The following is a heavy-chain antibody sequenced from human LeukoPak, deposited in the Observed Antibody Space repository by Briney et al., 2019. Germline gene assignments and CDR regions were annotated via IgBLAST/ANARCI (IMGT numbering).Heavy chain of an antibody. CDR1: GYTFIDYW. Sequence: ASVKVSCKTSGYTFIDYWIHWVRQAPGQGLEWMGRININSGGINYAQKFQGRVTMTRATSISTAYLQWSSLKASDTAMYYCARIPAYPDYWGQGTLVTVSS. CDR2: ININSGGI. CDR3: ARIPAYPDY. J-gene: IGHJ4*02. D-gene: IGHD2-2*01. V-gene: IGHV1-2*06.